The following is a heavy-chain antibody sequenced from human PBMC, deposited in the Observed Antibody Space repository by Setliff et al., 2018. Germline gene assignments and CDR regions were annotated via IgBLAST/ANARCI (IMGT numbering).Heavy chain of an antibody. J-gene: IGHJ4*02. Sequence: GGSLRLSCAASGFVFSTYDMNWVRQAPGKGLEWVSSISHSNTYIYYADSVKGRFTISRDNATNSLYLQMNSLRAEDTAQYFCARDSSHFIRVLDSWGQGTLVTVSS. CDR1: GFVFSTYD. D-gene: IGHD3-10*01. CDR3: ARDSSHFIRVLDS. CDR2: ISHSNTYI. V-gene: IGHV3-21*01.